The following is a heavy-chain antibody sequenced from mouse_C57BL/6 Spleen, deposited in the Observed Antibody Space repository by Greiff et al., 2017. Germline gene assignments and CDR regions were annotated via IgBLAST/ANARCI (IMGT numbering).Heavy chain of an antibody. CDR3: ARGYDYDGAWFAY. J-gene: IGHJ3*01. CDR1: GFSLTSYC. V-gene: IGHV2-6*03. D-gene: IGHD2-4*01. CDR2: IWSDGST. Sequence: QVQLKESGPGLVAPSPSLSITCTVSGFSLTSYCVHWVRQPPGKGLEWLVVIWSDGSTNYNSALKSRLSISKDNSKSQVFLKMNSLQTDDTAMYYCARGYDYDGAWFAYWGQGTLVTVSA.